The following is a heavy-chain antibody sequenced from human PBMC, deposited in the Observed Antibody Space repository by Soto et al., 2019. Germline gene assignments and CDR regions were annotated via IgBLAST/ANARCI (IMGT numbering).Heavy chain of an antibody. J-gene: IGHJ4*02. V-gene: IGHV3-21*02. CDR2: ISSSTTYI. D-gene: IGHD2-15*01. Sequence: EVQLVVSGGGLVKPGGSLRLSCAASGFTFSYYSMSWVRQAPGRGLEWVSSISSSTTYISYADSVRGRFTISRDNAKNSLDLLMNILRAEDTAVYYCVRDPVGVDSTFYFDSWGQGTLVTVTS. CDR3: VRDPVGVDSTFYFDS. CDR1: GFTFSYYS.